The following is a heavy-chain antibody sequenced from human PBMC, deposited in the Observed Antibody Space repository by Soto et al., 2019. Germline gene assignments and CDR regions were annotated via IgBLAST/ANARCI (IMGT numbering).Heavy chain of an antibody. CDR2: INHSVTT. Sequence: PSETLSLTCGVYGGSFSGYQWNWIRQSPGQGLEWIGEINHSVTTKYNPSLESRINLSVDTSKKQFSLKMFSVTAADTAIYYCARGWRSDPWGQGTQVTVSS. CDR3: ARGWRSDP. V-gene: IGHV4-34*01. D-gene: IGHD1-1*01. CDR1: GGSFSGYQ. J-gene: IGHJ5*02.